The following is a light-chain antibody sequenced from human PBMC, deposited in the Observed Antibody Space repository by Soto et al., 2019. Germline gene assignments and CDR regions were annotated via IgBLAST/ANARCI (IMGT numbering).Light chain of an antibody. V-gene: IGKV3-20*01. CDR1: QSVTSNY. Sequence: EIVLTQSPGTLSLCPGERATLSCRASQSVTSNYLAWYQHKPGQAPRLLIYDASSRATGIPDRCSGSGSATDFTLTISSLQFEDFAVYYCQQYNNWPRTFGQGTKVDIK. CDR3: QQYNNWPRT. CDR2: DAS. J-gene: IGKJ1*01.